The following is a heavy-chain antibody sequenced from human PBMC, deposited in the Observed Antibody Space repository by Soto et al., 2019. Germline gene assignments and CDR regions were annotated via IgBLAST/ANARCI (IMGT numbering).Heavy chain of an antibody. J-gene: IGHJ5*02. D-gene: IGHD5-12*01. V-gene: IGHV6-1*01. Sequence: SQTLSLPCAISGDSVSSNTSSWNWIRQSPSRSLEWLGRTYFRSKWYNDYAVSVKSRIIINPDTSNNQFSLQLNSVTPEDTAVYFCAKGQNLGPKTGYAFDPWGQGIMVTVSS. CDR2: TYFRSKWYN. CDR3: AKGQNLGPKTGYAFDP. CDR1: GDSVSSNTSS.